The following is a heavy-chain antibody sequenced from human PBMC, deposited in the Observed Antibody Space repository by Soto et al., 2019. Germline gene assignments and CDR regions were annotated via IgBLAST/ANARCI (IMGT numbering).Heavy chain of an antibody. CDR3: AKYRLITIFGVVHPNNRWLDT. CDR1: GFSLSTSGVG. CDR2: IYWNDDK. V-gene: IGHV2-5*01. D-gene: IGHD3-3*01. Sequence: SGPTLVNPTQTLTLTCTFSGFSLSTSGVGVGWIRQPPGKALEWLALIYWNDDKRYSPSLKSRLTITKDTYKNQVVLTMTNMDPVETDTYYCAKYRLITIFGVVHPNNRWLDTGGNGPLVIV. J-gene: IGHJ5*01.